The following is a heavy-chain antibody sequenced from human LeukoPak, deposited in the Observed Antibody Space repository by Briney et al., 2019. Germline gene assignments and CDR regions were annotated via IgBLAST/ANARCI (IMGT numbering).Heavy chain of an antibody. D-gene: IGHD2-2*01. CDR1: GGSFSGYY. J-gene: IGHJ5*02. CDR2: INHSGST. CDR3: ARAYCSSTSCPPHGFDP. V-gene: IGHV4-34*01. Sequence: SETLSLTCAVYGGSFSGYYWSWIRQPPGKGLGWIGEINHSGSTNYNPSLKSRVTISVDTSKNQFSLKLSSVTAADTAVYYCARAYCSSTSCPPHGFDPWGQGTLVTVSS.